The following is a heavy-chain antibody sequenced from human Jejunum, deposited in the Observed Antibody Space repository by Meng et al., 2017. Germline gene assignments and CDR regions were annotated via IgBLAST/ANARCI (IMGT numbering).Heavy chain of an antibody. D-gene: IGHD2-8*01. V-gene: IGHV4-4*02. CDR2: IDPSEST. J-gene: IGHJ4*02. Sequence: VQWEEPGPGVGTPSGTRSLTCAVSGASISRTNWWSWVRQPPGKGLEWIGKIDPSESTHYNPSLKGRVTISADRSKNQFSLRLTSVTAADTAIYYCARAYCTDVSCHDFFDSWGQGTLVTVSS. CDR1: GASISRTNW. CDR3: ARAYCTDVSCHDFFDS.